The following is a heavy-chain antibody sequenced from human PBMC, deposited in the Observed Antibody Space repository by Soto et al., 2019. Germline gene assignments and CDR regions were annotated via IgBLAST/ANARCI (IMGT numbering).Heavy chain of an antibody. J-gene: IGHJ3*02. V-gene: IGHV3-30*18. Sequence: QVQLVESGGGVVQPGRSLRLSCAASGFTFSSYGMHWVRQAPGKGLEWVAVISYDGSSKYYADSVKGRLTISRDNSKNTLYLQMNSLRGEDTAVYYCAKDNGSGCDCLSDGDASDIWGQGTMVTVSS. CDR2: ISYDGSSK. CDR3: AKDNGSGCDCLSDGDASDI. CDR1: GFTFSSYG. D-gene: IGHD5-12*01.